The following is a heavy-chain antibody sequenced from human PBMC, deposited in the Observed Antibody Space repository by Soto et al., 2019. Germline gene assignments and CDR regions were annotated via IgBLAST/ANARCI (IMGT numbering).Heavy chain of an antibody. J-gene: IGHJ4*02. CDR2: IGTAGDT. V-gene: IGHV3-13*01. D-gene: IGHD4-17*01. Sequence: XGSLKLSCAASGFTFSSYDMHLVRQATGKGLEWVSAIGTAGDTYYPGSVKGRFTISRENAKNSLYLQMNSLRAGDTAVYYCARASQDHYGGTLFDYWGQGTLVTVSS. CDR1: GFTFSSYD. CDR3: ARASQDHYGGTLFDY.